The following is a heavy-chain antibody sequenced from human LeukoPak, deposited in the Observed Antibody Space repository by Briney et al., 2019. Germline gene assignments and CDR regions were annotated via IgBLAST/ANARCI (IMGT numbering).Heavy chain of an antibody. Sequence: GGSLRLSCAASGFTVSSNYMSWVRQAPGKGLEWVSVIYSGGSTYYADSVKGRFTISRDNSKNTLYLQMNSLRAEDTAVYYCAREIDSSGYYANWFDPWGQGTLVTVSS. CDR3: AREIDSSGYYANWFDP. J-gene: IGHJ5*02. CDR1: GFTVSSNY. CDR2: IYSGGST. V-gene: IGHV3-66*01. D-gene: IGHD3-22*01.